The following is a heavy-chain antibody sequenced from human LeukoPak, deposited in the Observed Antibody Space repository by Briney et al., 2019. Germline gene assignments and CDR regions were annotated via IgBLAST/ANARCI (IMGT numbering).Heavy chain of an antibody. CDR2: SWYDGSNK. Sequence: GGSVRLSCAASGYTFSSYGMHWVRQAPGQGLEWVAVSWYDGSNKYYADYVKGRFTISRDNSKNTLYLQMNSLRAEDTAVYYCARDDVSVTGALDFWGQGTLVTVSS. V-gene: IGHV3-33*01. CDR1: GYTFSSYG. CDR3: ARDDVSVTGALDF. D-gene: IGHD6-19*01. J-gene: IGHJ4*02.